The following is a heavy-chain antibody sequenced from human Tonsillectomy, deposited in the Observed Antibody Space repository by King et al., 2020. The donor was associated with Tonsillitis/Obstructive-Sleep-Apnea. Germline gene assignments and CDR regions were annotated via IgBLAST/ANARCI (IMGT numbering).Heavy chain of an antibody. CDR2: LNSDGSIT. J-gene: IGHJ6*02. V-gene: IGHV3-74*01. D-gene: IGHD3-22*01. CDR1: GFTFSSYW. Sequence: VQLVESGGGLIQPGGSLRLSCAASGFTFSSYWMQWVRQVPGRGLVWVSGLNSDGSITTYADSVKGRFTISRDNAKNTLYLQMNSLRAEDTAVYFCARASSGSMDVWGQGTTVTVSS. CDR3: ARASSGSMDV.